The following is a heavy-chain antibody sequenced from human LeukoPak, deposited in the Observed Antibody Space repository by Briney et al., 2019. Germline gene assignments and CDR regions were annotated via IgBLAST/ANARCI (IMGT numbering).Heavy chain of an antibody. CDR1: GGSMSSSY. CDR2: IYYSGST. J-gene: IGHJ2*01. Sequence: PSETLSLTCTVSGGSMSSSYWSWIRQPPGKGLEWIGYIYYSGSTNYNPSLKSRVTISVGTSKNQFSLKLRSVTAADTAVYYCARLNDIALAGSPKDWYFDLWGRGTLVTVSS. V-gene: IGHV4-59*01. D-gene: IGHD6-19*01. CDR3: ARLNDIALAGSPKDWYFDL.